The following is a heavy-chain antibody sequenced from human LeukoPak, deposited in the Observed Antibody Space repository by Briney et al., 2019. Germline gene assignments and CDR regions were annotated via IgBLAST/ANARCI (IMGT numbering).Heavy chain of an antibody. Sequence: GGSLRLSCAASGFTFSTYNMNWVRQAPGNGLEWISYINADSSTIQYADSVRGRFTTSRDNAKNSLYLQMNSLRAEDTAVYYCVRDNSRGQSLRVIYWGQGSLVTVSS. CDR1: GFTFSTYN. CDR3: VRDNSRGQSLRVIY. J-gene: IGHJ4*02. V-gene: IGHV3-48*01. CDR2: INADSSTI. D-gene: IGHD3-22*01.